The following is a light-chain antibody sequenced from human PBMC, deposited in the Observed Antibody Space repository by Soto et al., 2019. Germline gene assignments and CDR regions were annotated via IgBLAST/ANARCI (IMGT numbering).Light chain of an antibody. CDR3: QQSYSTSPIT. J-gene: IGKJ5*01. V-gene: IGKV1-39*01. CDR2: AAS. Sequence: DIQMTQSPSSLSASVGDRVTITCRASQSMSSYLNWYQQKPGKAPKLLIYAASSLQSGVPSRFSGSGSGTDFTLTISSLQPEDFATYYCQQSYSTSPITFGQGTRLEIK. CDR1: QSMSSY.